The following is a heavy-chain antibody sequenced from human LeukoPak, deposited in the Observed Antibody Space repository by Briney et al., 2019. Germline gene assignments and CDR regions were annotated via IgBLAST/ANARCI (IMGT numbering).Heavy chain of an antibody. CDR3: AKDRPWFY. CDR2: ISYDGSNK. D-gene: IGHD3-10*01. CDR1: GFTFSSYG. J-gene: IGHJ4*02. Sequence: GGSLRLSCAASGFTFSSYGMHWVRQAPGKGLEWVAVISYDGSNKYYADSVKGRFTISRDNSKNTLYLQINSLRAEDTAVYYCAKDRPWFYWGQGTLVTVSS. V-gene: IGHV3-30*18.